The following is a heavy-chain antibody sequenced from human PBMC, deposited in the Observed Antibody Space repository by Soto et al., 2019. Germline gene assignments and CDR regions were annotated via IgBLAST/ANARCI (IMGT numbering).Heavy chain of an antibody. CDR2: ISYEGSIQ. Sequence: PGGSLRLSCAASGFTFSSYGMHWVRQAPGKGLEWVAAISYEGSIQYYADSVKGRFTISRDNSKNTLYLQMNSLRDEDTAVYYCVKTGTPLYGPGRSWFDPWGQGTLVTVSS. V-gene: IGHV3-30*18. D-gene: IGHD3-10*01. CDR1: GFTFSSYG. J-gene: IGHJ5*02. CDR3: VKTGTPLYGPGRSWFDP.